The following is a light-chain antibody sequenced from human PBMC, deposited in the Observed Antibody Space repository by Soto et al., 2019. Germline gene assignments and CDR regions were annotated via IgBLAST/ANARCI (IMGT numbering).Light chain of an antibody. CDR2: DVS. CDR1: SSDIGYYNY. CDR3: SSYTTSSTLSV. J-gene: IGLJ1*01. V-gene: IGLV2-14*01. Sequence: QSALTQPASVSGSPGQSITISCTGTSSDIGYYNYVSWYQQHPGRAPKLMIYDVSNRPSGISNRFSGSKAGNTASLTISGLQAEDEADYYCSSYTTSSTLSVFGTGTKLTVL.